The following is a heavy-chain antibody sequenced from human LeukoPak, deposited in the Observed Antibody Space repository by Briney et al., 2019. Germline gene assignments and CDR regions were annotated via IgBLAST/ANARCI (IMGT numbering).Heavy chain of an antibody. CDR1: GYTFTSYD. Sequence: ASVKVSCKASGYTFTSYDSNWVRQATGQGLEWMGWMNPNSGNTGYAQKFQGRVTMTRNTSISTAYMELSSLRSEDTAVYYCARGRTGPGTVARVGYWFDPWGQGTLVTVSS. CDR2: MNPNSGNT. D-gene: IGHD3-10*01. CDR3: ARGRTGPGTVARVGYWFDP. J-gene: IGHJ5*02. V-gene: IGHV1-8*01.